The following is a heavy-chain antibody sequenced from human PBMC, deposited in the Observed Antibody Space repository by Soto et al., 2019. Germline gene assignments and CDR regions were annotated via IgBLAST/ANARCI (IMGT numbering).Heavy chain of an antibody. CDR3: AXDYGDLGYDS. D-gene: IGHD3-16*01. Sequence: QVQLVQSGGGVVQPGGSLRLSCAASGFTLSRNGMHWVRQAPGKGLEWVAILXNXXXTXXYADSVQXRFAXXRXSSXXXXXXXXXXXXXXXXXXXXXAXDYGDLGYDSWGQGTLVTVSS. J-gene: IGHJ4*02. CDR2: LXNXXXTX. V-gene: IGHV3-30*02. CDR1: GFTLSRNG.